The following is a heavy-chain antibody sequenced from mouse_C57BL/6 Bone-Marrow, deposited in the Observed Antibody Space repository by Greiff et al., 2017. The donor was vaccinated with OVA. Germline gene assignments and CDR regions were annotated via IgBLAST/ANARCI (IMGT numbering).Heavy chain of an antibody. CDR1: GFTFSDYY. V-gene: IGHV5-12*01. D-gene: IGHD1-1*01. CDR3: ARHDYYGSSYFFAY. Sequence: DVMLVESGGGLVQPGGSLKLSCAASGFTFSDYYMYWVRQTPEKRLEWVAYISNGGGSTYYPDTVKGRFTISRDNAKNTLYLQMSRLTSEDTAMYYCARHDYYGSSYFFAYWGQGTLVTVSA. CDR2: ISNGGGST. J-gene: IGHJ3*01.